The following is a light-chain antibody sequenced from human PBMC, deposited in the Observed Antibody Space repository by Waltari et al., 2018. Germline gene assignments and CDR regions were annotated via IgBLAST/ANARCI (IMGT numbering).Light chain of an antibody. J-gene: IGKJ3*01. CDR2: GTS. V-gene: IGKV3D-7*01. CDR1: QSVSGGY. Sequence: EIVMTQSPTTVSLSPGDWPTLSCRASQSVSGGYLSWYQQKPGQAPRLLIYGTSTRATGIPARFSGSGSGTDFTLTISNLQPEDFAVYYCQQDFNLPFTFGPGTKVEIK. CDR3: QQDFNLPFT.